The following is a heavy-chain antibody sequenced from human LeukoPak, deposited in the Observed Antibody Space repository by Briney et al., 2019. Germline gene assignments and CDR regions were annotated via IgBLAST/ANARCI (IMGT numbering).Heavy chain of an antibody. Sequence: ASVKVSCKAPGYTFTGYYLHWVRQAPGQGLEWMGWINPSSGGTNYAQKFQGRVTMTRDTSISTAYMEVTRLRSDDTAVYYCASGFSSSYSYGSSGSYFDYWGQGTLVTVSS. D-gene: IGHD3-22*01. J-gene: IGHJ4*02. CDR1: GYTFTGYY. CDR3: ASGFSSSYSYGSSGSYFDY. CDR2: INPSSGGT. V-gene: IGHV1-2*02.